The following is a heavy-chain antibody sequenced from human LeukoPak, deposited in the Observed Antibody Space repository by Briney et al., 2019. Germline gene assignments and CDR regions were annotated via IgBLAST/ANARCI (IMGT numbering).Heavy chain of an antibody. D-gene: IGHD3-3*01. CDR3: ARDDLDAFDV. CDR2: IYYSGST. V-gene: IGHV4-31*03. J-gene: IGHJ3*01. CDR1: GGSISSGGYY. Sequence: SETLSLTCTVSGGSISSGGYYWSWIRQHPGKGLEWIGYIYYSGSTYYNPSLKSRVTISVDTSKNQFSLKLSSVTAADTAVYYCARDDLDAFDVWGQGTMVTVSS.